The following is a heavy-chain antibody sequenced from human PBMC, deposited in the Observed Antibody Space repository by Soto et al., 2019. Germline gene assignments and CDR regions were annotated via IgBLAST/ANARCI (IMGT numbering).Heavy chain of an antibody. J-gene: IGHJ4*02. Sequence: PGGSLRLSCAASGFTFSSYGMHWVRQAPGKGLEWVAVISYDGSNKYYADSVKGRFTISRDNSKNTLYLQMNSLRAEDTAVYYCAKDPRERRQQLPDYWGQGTLVTVSS. CDR1: GFTFSSYG. V-gene: IGHV3-30*18. D-gene: IGHD6-13*01. CDR3: AKDPRERRQQLPDY. CDR2: ISYDGSNK.